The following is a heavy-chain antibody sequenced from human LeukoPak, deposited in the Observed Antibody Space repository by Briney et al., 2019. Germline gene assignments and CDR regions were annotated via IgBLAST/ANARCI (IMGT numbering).Heavy chain of an antibody. J-gene: IGHJ3*02. CDR3: ARGGYGYYASDI. CDR2: INHSGST. Sequence: SETLSLTCAVFGGSFSDYYWSWIRRPPGKGLEWIGEINHSGSTNYNPSLKSRVIISVDTSKNQFSLKLSSVTAADTAVYYCARGGYGYYASDIWGRGTMVTVSS. V-gene: IGHV4-34*01. D-gene: IGHD5-12*01. CDR1: GGSFSDYY.